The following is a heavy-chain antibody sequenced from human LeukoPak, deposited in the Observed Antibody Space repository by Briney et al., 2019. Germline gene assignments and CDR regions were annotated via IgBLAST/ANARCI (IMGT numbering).Heavy chain of an antibody. V-gene: IGHV3-30*04. CDR2: ISYDGSNK. CDR3: AGPHYFDY. J-gene: IGHJ4*02. Sequence: EGSLRLSCAASGFTFSSYAMHWVRQAPGKGLEWVAVISYDGSNKYYADSVKGRFTISRDNSKNTLYLQMNSLRAEDTAVYYCAGPHYFDYWGQGTLVTVSS. CDR1: GFTFSSYA.